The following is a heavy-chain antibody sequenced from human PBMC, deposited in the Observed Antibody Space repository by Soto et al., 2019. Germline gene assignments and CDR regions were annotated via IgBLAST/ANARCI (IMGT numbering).Heavy chain of an antibody. D-gene: IGHD3-3*01. CDR2: IYSGGNT. Sequence: GGSLRLSCAASGFTVSSNYMSWVRQAPGKGLEWVSVIYSGGNTYYADSVKGRFTISRHNSKNTLYLRMNSLRAEDTAVYYCARGAISSYYYMDVWGKGTTVTVSS. CDR1: GFTVSSNY. CDR3: ARGAISSYYYMDV. V-gene: IGHV3-53*04. J-gene: IGHJ6*03.